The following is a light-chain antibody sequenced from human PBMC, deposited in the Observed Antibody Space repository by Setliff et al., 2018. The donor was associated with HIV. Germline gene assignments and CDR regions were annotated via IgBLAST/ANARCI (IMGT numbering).Light chain of an antibody. J-gene: IGLJ1*01. CDR2: NVD. CDR1: SSDIGSSNF. V-gene: IGLV2-14*03. Sequence: QSVLTQPASVSGSPGQSITISCTGTSSDIGSSNFVSWYQQHPGKAPKVMIYNVDKRPSGVSIRFSGSKSGNTASLTISGLQTEDEADYYCSSYSINNLYVFATGTKVTVL. CDR3: SSYSINNLYV.